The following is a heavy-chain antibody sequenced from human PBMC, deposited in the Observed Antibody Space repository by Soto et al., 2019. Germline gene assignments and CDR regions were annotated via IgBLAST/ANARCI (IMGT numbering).Heavy chain of an antibody. CDR2: ISAYNGNT. CDR1: GYTFTSYG. V-gene: IGHV1-18*01. D-gene: IGHD4-17*01. CDR3: ARDGDHGDYDDYYYYYMDV. Sequence: QVQLVQSGAEVKKPGASVKVSCKASGYTFTSYGISWVRQAPGQGLEWMGWISAYNGNTNYAQKLQGRGTMTTDTSTSTAYMELRSLRSDDTAVYYCARDGDHGDYDDYYYYYMDVWGKGTTVTVSS. J-gene: IGHJ6*03.